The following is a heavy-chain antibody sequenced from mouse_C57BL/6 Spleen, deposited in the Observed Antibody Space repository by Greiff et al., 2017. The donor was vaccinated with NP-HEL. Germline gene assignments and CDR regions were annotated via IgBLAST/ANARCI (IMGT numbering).Heavy chain of an antibody. CDR3: AKIPLPERASAMDY. J-gene: IGHJ4*01. CDR2: IWSGGST. D-gene: IGHD3-1*01. CDR1: GFSLTSYG. Sequence: QVQLKQSGPGLVQPSQSLSITCTVSGFSLTSYGVHWVRQPPGKGLEWLGVIWSGGSTDYNAAFISRLSISKDNSKSQVFFKMNSLQADDTAIYYCAKIPLPERASAMDYWGQGTSVTVSS. V-gene: IGHV2-4*01.